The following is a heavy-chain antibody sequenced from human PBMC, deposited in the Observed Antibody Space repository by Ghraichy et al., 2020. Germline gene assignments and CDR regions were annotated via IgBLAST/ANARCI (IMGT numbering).Heavy chain of an antibody. CDR1: GFTFSSYS. J-gene: IGHJ4*02. Sequence: GGSLRLSCAASGFTFSSYSMNWVRQAPGKGLEWVSSISSGTTYKYYADSVKGRFTISRDNAKNSIYLHVDSLRAEDTAIYYCARDRREPTYRGAFDFWGQGTLVTVSS. D-gene: IGHD1-26*01. V-gene: IGHV3-21*01. CDR3: ARDRREPTYRGAFDF. CDR2: ISSGTTYK.